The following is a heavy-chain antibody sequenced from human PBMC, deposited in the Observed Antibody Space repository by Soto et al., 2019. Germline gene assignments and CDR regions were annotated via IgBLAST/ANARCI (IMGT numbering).Heavy chain of an antibody. Sequence: GGSLRLSCRASGSDLSTYSMNWVRQAPGKGLEWIAYVSMDSDTIHYADSVKGRFTISRDDAENSLFLQMNSLRDEDTATYYCARLYYDYVWGQGTTVTVSS. D-gene: IGHD3-3*01. J-gene: IGHJ6*02. V-gene: IGHV3-48*02. CDR3: ARLYYDYV. CDR1: GSDLSTYS. CDR2: VSMDSDTI.